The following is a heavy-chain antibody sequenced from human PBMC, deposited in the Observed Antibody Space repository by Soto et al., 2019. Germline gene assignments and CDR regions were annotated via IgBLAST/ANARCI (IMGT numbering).Heavy chain of an antibody. J-gene: IGHJ6*02. CDR1: GYTFTGHY. CDR3: AREAENYSYYGMDV. Sequence: ASVKVSCKAAGYTFTGHYIHWVRQAPGRGLEWMGRINPNSGGANYAQKFQGRVTLTRDTSISTASMEVSRLRSDDTAVYFCAREAENYSYYGMDVWGQGTTVSAS. V-gene: IGHV1-2*02. CDR2: INPNSGGA.